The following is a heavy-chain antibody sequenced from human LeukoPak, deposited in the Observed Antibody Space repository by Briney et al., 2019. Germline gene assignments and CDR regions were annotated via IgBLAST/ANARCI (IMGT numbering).Heavy chain of an antibody. CDR1: GFTFSSYS. V-gene: IGHV3-21*01. D-gene: IGHD3-3*01. Sequence: PGGSLRLSCAASGFTFSSYSMNWVRQAPGKGLEWVSSISSSSSYIYYADSVKGRFTISRDNAKNSLYLQMNSLRAEDTAVYYRARDRAIRFLEWSHPGGFDPWGQGTLVTVSS. J-gene: IGHJ5*02. CDR3: ARDRAIRFLEWSHPGGFDP. CDR2: ISSSSSYI.